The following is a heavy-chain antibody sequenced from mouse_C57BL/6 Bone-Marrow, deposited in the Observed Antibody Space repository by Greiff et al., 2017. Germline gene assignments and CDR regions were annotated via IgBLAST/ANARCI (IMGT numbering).Heavy chain of an antibody. J-gene: IGHJ2*01. CDR1: GYTFTSYW. CDR2: IYPTSGRT. Sequence: QVHVKQPGAELVKPGASVKMSCKASGYTFTSYWITWVKQRPGQGLEWIGDIYPTSGRTNYNEKFKSKAILTVDTSSNTAYMQLSSLTSEDSAVFCGARSGPLGRSFDYWGQGTTLTVSS. D-gene: IGHD4-1*01. V-gene: IGHV1-55*01. CDR3: ARSGPLGRSFDY.